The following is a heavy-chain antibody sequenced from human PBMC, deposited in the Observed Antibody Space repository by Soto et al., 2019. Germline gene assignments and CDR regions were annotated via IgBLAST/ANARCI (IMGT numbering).Heavy chain of an antibody. CDR2: ISDSGGGE. CDR3: ANLHISTSSIAPKERY. CDR1: GFTFSSYT. D-gene: IGHD1-1*01. Sequence: EVQLLESGGGLVQPGGSLRLSCAASGFTFSSYTMSWVLQAPGKGLEWVSAISDSGGGEYYADSVKGRFTVSRGNSKNTLDLQMNSLRAEDTAVYYCANLHISTSSIAPKERYWGQGTLVTVSS. V-gene: IGHV3-23*01. J-gene: IGHJ4*02.